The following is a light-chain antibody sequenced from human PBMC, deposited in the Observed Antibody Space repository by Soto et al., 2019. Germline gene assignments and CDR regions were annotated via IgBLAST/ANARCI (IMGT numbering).Light chain of an antibody. CDR3: QHRYVAPYS. CDR1: QDINVY. Sequence: DIQMTQSPSSVSASIGDTVTITCRASQDINVYLNWYQQKPGEVPKLLIYSASTLHSGVPSRFTGSGSETDFTLTIRSLQPEDFATYYCQHRYVAPYSFGQGTKVDIK. CDR2: SAS. V-gene: IGKV1-39*01. J-gene: IGKJ2*03.